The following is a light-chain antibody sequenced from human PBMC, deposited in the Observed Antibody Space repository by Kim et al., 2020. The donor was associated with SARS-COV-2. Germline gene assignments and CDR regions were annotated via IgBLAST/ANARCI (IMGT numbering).Light chain of an antibody. CDR3: AAWDDSLNGWV. J-gene: IGLJ3*02. CDR2: TNH. V-gene: IGLV1-44*01. CDR1: SSNIGSHI. Sequence: ELNQPPSVSGTPEQRVTISCSGSSSNIGSHIVNWYQQLPGTAPKLLIYTNHQRPSGVPDRFSGSKSGTSASLAISGLQSEDEDYYYCAAWDDSLNGWVFGGGTQLTVL.